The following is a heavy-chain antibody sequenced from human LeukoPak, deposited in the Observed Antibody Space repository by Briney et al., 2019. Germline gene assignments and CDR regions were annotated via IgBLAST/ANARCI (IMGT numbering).Heavy chain of an antibody. D-gene: IGHD6-6*01. J-gene: IGHJ6*02. CDR3: AKSSRRYSSSPYGMDV. V-gene: IGHV3-23*01. Sequence: GASLRLSCAASGFTFSSYAMSWVRQAPGKGLEWVSAISGSGGSTYYADSVKGRFTISRDNSKNTLSLQMNSLRAEDTAVYYCAKSSRRYSSSPYGMDVWGQGTTVTVSS. CDR1: GFTFSSYA. CDR2: ISGSGGST.